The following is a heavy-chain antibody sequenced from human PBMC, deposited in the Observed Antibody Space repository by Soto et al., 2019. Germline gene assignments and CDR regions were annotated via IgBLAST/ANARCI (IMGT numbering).Heavy chain of an antibody. D-gene: IGHD3-10*01. CDR2: IYYSGSS. Sequence: QLQLQESGPGLVKPSETLSLTCTVSGGSISGSDYNWGWIRQPPGKGLEWIASIYYSGSSYYNPSLKIRLTISVDTSKNQFSVKLRSLTAADTAVYYCARHLYGSGIVGQHWGQGTLVTVSS. CDR1: GGSISGSDYN. J-gene: IGHJ1*01. V-gene: IGHV4-39*01. CDR3: ARHLYGSGIVGQH.